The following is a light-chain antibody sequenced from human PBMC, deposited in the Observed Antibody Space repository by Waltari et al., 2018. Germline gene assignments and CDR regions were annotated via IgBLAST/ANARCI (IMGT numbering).Light chain of an antibody. CDR1: SLRRYS. CDR3: HSRDTSSTRF. Sequence: SSDLTQDPAVSVALGQTVRITCQGDSLRRYSASWYQQRPGQAPILVLYGQTDRPSGIPDRFSGSTSGNTASLTITGAQAEDEADYYCHSRDTSSTRFFGGGTRLTV. J-gene: IGLJ2*01. V-gene: IGLV3-19*01. CDR2: GQT.